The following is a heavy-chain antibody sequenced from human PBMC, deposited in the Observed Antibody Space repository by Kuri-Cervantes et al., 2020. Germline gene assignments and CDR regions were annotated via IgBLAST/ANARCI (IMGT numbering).Heavy chain of an antibody. J-gene: IGHJ6*02. CDR1: GFTVSSNY. CDR3: ARDRSEKRWGNYYYYGMDV. D-gene: IGHD4-23*01. CDR2: IYSGGST. V-gene: IGHV3-53*05. Sequence: GGSLRLSCAASGFTVSSNYMSWVRQAPGKGLEWVSVIYSGGSTYYADSVKGRFTISRDNSKNTLYLQMNGLRAEDTAVYYCARDRSEKRWGNYYYYGMDVWGQGTTVTVSS.